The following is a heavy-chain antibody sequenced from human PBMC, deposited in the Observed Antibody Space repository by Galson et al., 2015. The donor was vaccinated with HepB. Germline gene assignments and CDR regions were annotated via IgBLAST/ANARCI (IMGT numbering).Heavy chain of an antibody. J-gene: IGHJ4*02. Sequence: SVKVSCKASGDSFSDYYMHCVRQAPGQGLEWMGVISPNGAATNYAQRFQGRLTMTKDSSTNTLYMELRSLTSEDTAVYYCAREISGSHYPGDFWGQGTLVTVSS. CDR1: GDSFSDYY. V-gene: IGHV1-46*01. D-gene: IGHD1-26*01. CDR2: ISPNGAAT. CDR3: AREISGSHYPGDF.